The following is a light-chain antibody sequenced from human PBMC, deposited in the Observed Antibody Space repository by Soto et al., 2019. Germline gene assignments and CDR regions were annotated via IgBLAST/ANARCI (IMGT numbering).Light chain of an antibody. CDR1: QSVSSN. V-gene: IGKV3-15*01. CDR3: QQYNNWPPLT. CDR2: GAS. Sequence: EIVMTQSPATLSVSPGERATLSCRASQSVSSNLACYQQQPGHAPRLLIYGASTRATGIPARFSGSGSGTEFTLTISILKSEDFAVYYCQQYNNWPPLTFGGGTKVEIK. J-gene: IGKJ4*01.